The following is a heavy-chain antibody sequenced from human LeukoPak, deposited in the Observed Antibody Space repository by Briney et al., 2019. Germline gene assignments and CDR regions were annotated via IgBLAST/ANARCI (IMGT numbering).Heavy chain of an antibody. V-gene: IGHV3-30-3*01. D-gene: IGHD4-17*01. CDR1: GFTFSNYA. Sequence: PGGSLRLSCAASGFTFSNYAMHWVRQAPGKGLKWVSVISYDGSNKYYTDSVKGRFTISRDNSRNTLYLQMNTLRAEDTAVYYCARENYGDSHDAFDMWGQGTVVTVSS. J-gene: IGHJ3*02. CDR3: ARENYGDSHDAFDM. CDR2: ISYDGSNK.